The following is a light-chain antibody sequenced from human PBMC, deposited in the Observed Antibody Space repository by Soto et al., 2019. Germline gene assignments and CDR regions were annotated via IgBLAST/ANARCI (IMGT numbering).Light chain of an antibody. CDR1: QSVRSN. CDR2: GAS. V-gene: IGKV3-15*01. J-gene: IGKJ1*01. CDR3: QQYNAWWT. Sequence: EMVMTQSPATLSVSPGERATLSCRASQSVRSNLAWYQQKPGQAPRLLIYGASTRATGIPARFSGSGSGTEFTLTISSLQSEDFAVYYRQQYNAWWTFGQGTKVDI.